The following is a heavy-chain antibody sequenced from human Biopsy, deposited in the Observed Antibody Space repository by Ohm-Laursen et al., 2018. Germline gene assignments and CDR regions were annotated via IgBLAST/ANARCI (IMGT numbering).Heavy chain of an antibody. CDR2: IYYTGST. V-gene: IGHV4-59*08. CDR3: ARHAPSYSGSYWRYFDL. CDR1: GDSISAYY. J-gene: IGHJ2*01. Sequence: TLSLTCAVSGDSISAYYWIWIRQPPGKGLEWIGDIYYTGSTNYNPSLKSRVTISVDTSMNHLSLRLTSVTAADTAVYYCARHAPSYSGSYWRYFDLWGRGTLVTVSS. D-gene: IGHD1-26*01.